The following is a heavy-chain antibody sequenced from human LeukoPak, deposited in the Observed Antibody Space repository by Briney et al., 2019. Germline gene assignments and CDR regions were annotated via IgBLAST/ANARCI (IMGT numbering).Heavy chain of an antibody. V-gene: IGHV3-74*01. D-gene: IGHD1-1*01. CDR3: IREVQVRASASLGL. J-gene: IGHJ4*01. CDR2: MNSAGTTI. Sequence: PGGSLRLSCAASGFTISGFWMHWVRQVPGEGPVWVARMNSAGTTINYADSVKGRFTISRDNVRNTLHLQMNSLSLEDTAVYFCIREVQVRASASLGLWGRGTLVTVS. CDR1: GFTISGFW.